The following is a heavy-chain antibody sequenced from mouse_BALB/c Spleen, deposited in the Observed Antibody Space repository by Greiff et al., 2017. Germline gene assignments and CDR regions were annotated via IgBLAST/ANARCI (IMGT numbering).Heavy chain of an antibody. J-gene: IGHJ2*01. CDR3: ARKGTTSGNLDY. V-gene: IGHV5-17*02. CDR2: ISSGSSTI. CDR1: GFTFSSFG. D-gene: IGHD1-3*01. Sequence: EVKLVESGGGLVQPGGSRKLSCAASGFTFSSFGMHWVRQAPEKGLEWVAYISSGSSTIYYADTVKGRFTISRDNPKNTLFLQMTSLRSEDTAMYDCARKGTTSGNLDYWGQGTTLTVSS.